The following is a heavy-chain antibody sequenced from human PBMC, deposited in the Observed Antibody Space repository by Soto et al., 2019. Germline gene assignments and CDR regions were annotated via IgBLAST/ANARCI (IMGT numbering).Heavy chain of an antibody. D-gene: IGHD6-19*01. CDR2: IYYSGST. Sequence: PSETLSLTCSVSGDSISSYYWSWIRQPPGKGLEWIGYIYYSGSTNYNPTPKRRVTISLYASKTQFSLKLSSVTAADADVYYCARSQWLGGGAFMDVWGQGTTVTVSS. J-gene: IGHJ6*02. V-gene: IGHV4-59*13. CDR3: ARSQWLGGGAFMDV. CDR1: GDSISSYY.